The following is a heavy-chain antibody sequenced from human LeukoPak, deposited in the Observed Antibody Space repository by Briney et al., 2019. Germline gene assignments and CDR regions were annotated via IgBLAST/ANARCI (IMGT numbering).Heavy chain of an antibody. V-gene: IGHV4-34*01. J-gene: IGHJ4*02. D-gene: IGHD6-19*01. CDR2: INHSGST. CDR3: ARRAGFSGWYFREDY. CDR1: GGSFSGYY. Sequence: SETLSLTCAVYGGSFSGYYWSWIRQPPEKGLEWIGEINHSGSTNYNPSLKSRVTISVDTSKNRFSLKLSSVTAADTAVYYCARRAGFSGWYFREDYWGQGTLVTVSS.